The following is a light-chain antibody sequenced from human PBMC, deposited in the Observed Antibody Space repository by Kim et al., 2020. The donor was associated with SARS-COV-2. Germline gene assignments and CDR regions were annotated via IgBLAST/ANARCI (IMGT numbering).Light chain of an antibody. CDR3: QSYDSSHLWV. V-gene: IGLV6-57*03. CDR1: SGSVADNF. Sequence: KTVTISGTRTSGSVADNFVQWYQLRPGRAPTTVIYEDSQRPAGVPDRFSGSIDSSSNSASLTISGLRTEDEADYYCQSYDSSHLWVFGGGTQLTVL. J-gene: IGLJ3*02. CDR2: EDS.